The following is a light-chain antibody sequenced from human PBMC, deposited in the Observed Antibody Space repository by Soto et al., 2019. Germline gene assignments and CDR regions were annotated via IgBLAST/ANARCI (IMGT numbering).Light chain of an antibody. V-gene: IGKV1-6*01. CDR1: QGIRND. CDR2: GAS. J-gene: IGKJ2*03. Sequence: AIQMTQSPSSLSASVGDRVTITCRASQGIRNDLGWYQQKPGKAPKLLIYGASSLQSGVPSRFSGRGSGTDFTLTISSLQPEDFATYYCLQDYTYPYSFGQGTKLEIK. CDR3: LQDYTYPYS.